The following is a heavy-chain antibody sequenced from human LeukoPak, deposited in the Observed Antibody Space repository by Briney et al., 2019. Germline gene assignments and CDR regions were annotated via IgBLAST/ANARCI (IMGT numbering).Heavy chain of an antibody. D-gene: IGHD3-10*01. Sequence: SETLSLTCTVSGGSISNYYWSWIRQPPGKGLEWIGYIDYSGSTSYNPSLKSRVTISIDTSKNQFSLRLNSVTAADTAVYFCAGGPSPSRRESEDWGQGTLVTVSS. CDR1: GGSISNYY. V-gene: IGHV4-59*01. CDR3: AGGPSPSRRESED. J-gene: IGHJ4*02. CDR2: IDYSGST.